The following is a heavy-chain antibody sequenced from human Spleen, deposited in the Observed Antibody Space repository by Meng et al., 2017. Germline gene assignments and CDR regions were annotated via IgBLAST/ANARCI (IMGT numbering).Heavy chain of an antibody. CDR2: INHSGST. CDR3: ARGPTTMAHDFDY. V-gene: IGHV4-34*01. J-gene: IGHJ4*02. Sequence: VMLQSWGAGPLKPSETLSLTCGVSGGSFSDYYWSWSRQPPGKGLEWIGEINHSGSTNYNPSLESRATISVDTSQNNLSLKLSSVTAADSAVYYCARGPTTMAHDFDYWGQGTLVTVSS. CDR1: GGSFSDYY. D-gene: IGHD4-11*01.